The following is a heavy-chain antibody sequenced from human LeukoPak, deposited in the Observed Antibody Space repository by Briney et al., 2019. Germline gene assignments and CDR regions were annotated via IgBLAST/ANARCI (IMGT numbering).Heavy chain of an antibody. V-gene: IGHV3-23*01. CDR1: GFTFSSYA. J-gene: IGHJ6*02. CDR3: AKALRIGPSSWYVPGSDYYCYGMDV. Sequence: PGGSLRLSCAASGFTFSSYAMSWVRQAPGKGLEWVSAISGSGGSTYYADSVKGRFTISRDNSKNTLYLQMNSLRAEDTAVYYCAKALRIGPSSWYVPGSDYYCYGMDVWGQGTTVTVSS. CDR2: ISGSGGST. D-gene: IGHD6-13*01.